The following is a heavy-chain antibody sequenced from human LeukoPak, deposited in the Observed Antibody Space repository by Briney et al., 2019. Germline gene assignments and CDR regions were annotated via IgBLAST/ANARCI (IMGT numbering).Heavy chain of an antibody. CDR2: IYYSGST. Sequence: SQTLSLTCTVSGGSISSSSYYWGWIRQPPGKGLEWIGSIYYSGSTYYNPSLKSRVTISVDTSKNQFSLKLSSVTAADTAVYYCARRPRVVVPAATGWFDPWGQGTLVTVSS. D-gene: IGHD2-2*01. CDR3: ARRPRVVVPAATGWFDP. V-gene: IGHV4-39*01. J-gene: IGHJ5*02. CDR1: GGSISSSSYY.